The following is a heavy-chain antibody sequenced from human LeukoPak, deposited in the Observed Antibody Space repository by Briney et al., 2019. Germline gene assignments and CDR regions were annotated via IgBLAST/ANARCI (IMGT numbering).Heavy chain of an antibody. CDR2: INHSGST. J-gene: IGHJ4*02. D-gene: IGHD6-13*01. Sequence: PSETLSLTCTVSGDSFSYFYWSWIRQPPGKGLEWIGEINHSGSTNYNPSLKSRVTISVDTSKNQFSLKLSSVTAADTAVYYCARGGAAAGTDWGQGTLVTVSS. CDR1: GDSFSYFY. CDR3: ARGGAAAGTD. V-gene: IGHV4-34*01.